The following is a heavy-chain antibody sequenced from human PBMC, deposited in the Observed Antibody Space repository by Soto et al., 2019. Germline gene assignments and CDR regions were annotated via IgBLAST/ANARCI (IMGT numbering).Heavy chain of an antibody. CDR1: GGSISVCY. V-gene: IGHV4-59*01. D-gene: IGHD3-9*01. CDR3: ARGVGSSPPRY. CDR2: VYDNGRP. J-gene: IGHJ4*02. Sequence: XGTLSLTCTISGGSISVCYWSWIRQSPRQGLEWIGYVYDNGRPYYSPSLKSRVTIQADTSKYQISLKLTSATAADTAVYYCARGVGSSPPRYWGRGTLVTFSS.